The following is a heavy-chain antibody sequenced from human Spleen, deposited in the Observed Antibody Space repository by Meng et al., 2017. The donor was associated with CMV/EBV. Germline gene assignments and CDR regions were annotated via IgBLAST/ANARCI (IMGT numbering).Heavy chain of an antibody. V-gene: IGHV4-39*07. CDR1: GGSISSSSYY. Sequence: GSLRLSCTVSGGSISSSSYYWGWIRQPPGKGLEWIGSIYYSGSTYYNPSLKSRVTISVDTSKNQFSLKLSSVTAADTAVYYCARGETVVVVPDYYYGMDVWGQGTTVTVSS. CDR3: ARGETVVVVPDYYYGMDV. J-gene: IGHJ6*02. D-gene: IGHD2-2*01. CDR2: IYYSGST.